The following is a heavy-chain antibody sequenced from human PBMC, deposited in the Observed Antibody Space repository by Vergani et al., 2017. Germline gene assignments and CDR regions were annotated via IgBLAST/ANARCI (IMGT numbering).Heavy chain of an antibody. D-gene: IGHD5-12*01. CDR2: IRGSGGST. J-gene: IGHJ6*02. Sequence: EVQLLESGGGLVQPGGSLRLSCAASGFTFSSYAMSWVRQAPGKGLEWVSAIRGSGGSTYYADSVKGRFTISRDNAKNTLYLQMNSLRAEDTAVYYCAKDIVATIGYYYYGMEVWGQGTTVTVSS. CDR1: GFTFSSYA. CDR3: AKDIVATIGYYYYGMEV. V-gene: IGHV3-23*01.